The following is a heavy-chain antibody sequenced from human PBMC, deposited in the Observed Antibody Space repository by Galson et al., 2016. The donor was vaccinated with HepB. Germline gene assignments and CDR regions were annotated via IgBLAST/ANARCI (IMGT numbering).Heavy chain of an antibody. CDR1: GFTFSSHW. V-gene: IGHV3-74*01. CDR3: ARAGEGYFDF. CDR2: ITSDGSST. J-gene: IGHJ2*01. D-gene: IGHD3-10*01. Sequence: SLRLSCAASGFTFSSHWMHWVRQAPGKGLVWVSRITSDGSSTIYADSVKGRFTISRDNAKNTLYLQMNSLRAEDTAVYYCARAGEGYFDFWGRGTLVTVS.